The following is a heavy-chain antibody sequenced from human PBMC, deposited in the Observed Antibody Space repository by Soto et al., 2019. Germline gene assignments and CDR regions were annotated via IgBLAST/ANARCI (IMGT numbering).Heavy chain of an antibody. CDR3: ATNTVTKVDDY. CDR1: GFTFSNFW. D-gene: IGHD4-17*01. V-gene: IGHV3-7*03. Sequence: GGSLRLSCEASGFTFSNFWMSWVRQAPGKGLEWVANIKQDGSEKKYVDSVKGRFIISRDNAKNSLSLQMNSLRAEDTAVYYCATNTVTKVDDYWGQGARVTVSS. J-gene: IGHJ4*02. CDR2: IKQDGSEK.